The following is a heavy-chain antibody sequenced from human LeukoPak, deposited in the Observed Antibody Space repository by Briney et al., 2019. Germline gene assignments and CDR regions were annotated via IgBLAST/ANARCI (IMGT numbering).Heavy chain of an antibody. J-gene: IGHJ4*02. CDR1: GGTFSSYA. CDR2: IIPILGIA. V-gene: IGHV1-69*04. D-gene: IGHD6-13*01. Sequence: SVKVSCKASGGTFSSYAISWVRQAPGRGLEWMGRIIPILGIANYAQKFQGRVTITADKSTSTAYMELSSLRSEDTAVYYCARSIAAAGTEAAYWGQGTLVTVSS. CDR3: ARSIAAAGTEAAY.